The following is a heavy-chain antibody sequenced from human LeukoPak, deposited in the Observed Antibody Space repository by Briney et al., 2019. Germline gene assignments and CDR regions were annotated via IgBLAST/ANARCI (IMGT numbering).Heavy chain of an antibody. D-gene: IGHD6-13*01. CDR3: ASGLMAAAGKAMDV. CDR2: INHSGST. J-gene: IGHJ6*03. Sequence: SETLSLTCAVYGVSFSGYYWSWIRQPPGKGLEWIVEINHSGSTNYNPSLKSRVTISVDTSKNPFSLKLSSVTAADTAVYSCASGLMAAAGKAMDVWGKGTPVTVSS. V-gene: IGHV4-34*01. CDR1: GVSFSGYY.